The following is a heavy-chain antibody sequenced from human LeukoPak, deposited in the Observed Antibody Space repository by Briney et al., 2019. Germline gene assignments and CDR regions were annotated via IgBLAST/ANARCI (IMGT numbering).Heavy chain of an antibody. D-gene: IGHD3-22*01. CDR2: ISYDGSNK. J-gene: IGHJ4*02. Sequence: GRSLRLSCAASGFTFSSYGVHWVRQAPGKGLEWVAVISYDGSNKYYADSVKGRFTISRDNSKNTLYLQMNSLRAEDTAVYYCAKGDYYDSSGYYPFDYWGQGTLVTVSS. CDR3: AKGDYYDSSGYYPFDY. V-gene: IGHV3-30*18. CDR1: GFTFSSYG.